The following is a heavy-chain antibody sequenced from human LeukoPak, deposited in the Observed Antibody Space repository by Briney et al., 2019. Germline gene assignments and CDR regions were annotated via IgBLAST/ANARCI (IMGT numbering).Heavy chain of an antibody. Sequence: SETLSLTCNVSGGSISSYYWSWLRQPPGKGLEWIGYIYYSGSTNYNPSLKSRVIISVDTSKSQFSLKLNSVTAADTAVYFCARGYSYDSFDYWGLGTLVTVSS. CDR2: IYYSGST. CDR3: ARGYSYDSFDY. J-gene: IGHJ4*02. CDR1: GGSISSYY. D-gene: IGHD5-18*01. V-gene: IGHV4-59*01.